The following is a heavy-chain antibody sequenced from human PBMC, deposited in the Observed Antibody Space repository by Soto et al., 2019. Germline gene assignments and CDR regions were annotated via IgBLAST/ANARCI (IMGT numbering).Heavy chain of an antibody. CDR1: GGSFSGYY. Sequence: QVPLQQWGAGLLKPSETLSLTCAVYGGSFSGYYWSWIRQPPGKGLEWIGEINHSGSTNYNPSLKSRVTISVDTSKNQFSLKLSSVTAADTAVYYCARGLPRSFYGSGTGYYYYGMDVWGQGTTVTVSS. CDR3: ARGLPRSFYGSGTGYYYYGMDV. D-gene: IGHD3-10*01. J-gene: IGHJ6*02. V-gene: IGHV4-34*01. CDR2: INHSGST.